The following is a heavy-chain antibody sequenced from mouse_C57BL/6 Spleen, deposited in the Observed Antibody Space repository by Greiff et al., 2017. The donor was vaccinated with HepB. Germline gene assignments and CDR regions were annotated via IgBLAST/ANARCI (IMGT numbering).Heavy chain of an antibody. CDR1: GYAFTNYL. Sequence: VQLQQSGAELVRPGTSVKVSCKASGYAFTNYLIEWVKQRPGQGLEWIGVINPGSGGTNYNEKFKGKATLTAEKSSSTAYMQLSSLTSEDSAVYFCARNERDSSGFAYWGQGTLVTVSA. CDR3: ARNERDSSGFAY. D-gene: IGHD3-2*02. V-gene: IGHV1-54*01. CDR2: INPGSGGT. J-gene: IGHJ3*01.